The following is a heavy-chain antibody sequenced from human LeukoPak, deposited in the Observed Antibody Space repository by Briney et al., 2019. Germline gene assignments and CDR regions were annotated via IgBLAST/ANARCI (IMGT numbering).Heavy chain of an antibody. CDR3: ARMYCSSTSCSRSRVVPPYFDY. J-gene: IGHJ4*02. CDR2: IIPIFGTA. D-gene: IGHD2-2*01. V-gene: IGHV1-69*01. CDR1: GGTFSSYA. Sequence: SVKVSCKASGGTFSSYAISWVRQAPGQGLEWMGGIIPIFGTANYAQKFQGRVTITADEPTSTAYMELSSLRSEDTAVYYCARMYCSSTSCSRSRVVPPYFDYWGQGTLVTVSS.